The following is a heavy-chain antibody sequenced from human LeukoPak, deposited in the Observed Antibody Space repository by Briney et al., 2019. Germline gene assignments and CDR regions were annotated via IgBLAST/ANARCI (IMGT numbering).Heavy chain of an antibody. Sequence: GGSLRLSCAASGFTFSSYSMNWVRQAPGKGLEWVSSISSSSTYIYYADSVKGRFTISRDNAKNSLYLQMNSLRTEDTAVYYCARGRGSWYGVYFDYWGQGTLVTVSS. V-gene: IGHV3-21*01. CDR1: GFTFSSYS. CDR2: ISSSSTYI. CDR3: ARGRGSWYGVYFDY. D-gene: IGHD6-13*01. J-gene: IGHJ4*02.